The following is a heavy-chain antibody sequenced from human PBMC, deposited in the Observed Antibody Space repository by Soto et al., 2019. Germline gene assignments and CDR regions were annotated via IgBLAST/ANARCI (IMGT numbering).Heavy chain of an antibody. V-gene: IGHV3-30*18. D-gene: IGHD5-18*01. CDR2: ISYDGSNK. J-gene: IGHJ6*02. CDR1: GFTFSDYY. Sequence: GVSLRLSCAASGFTFSDYYMSWIRQAPGKGLEWVAVISYDGSNKYYADSVKGRFTISRDNSKNTLYLQMNSLRAEDTAVYYCAKDLFSPGSDSYGSYYYYGMDVWGQGTTVTVSS. CDR3: AKDLFSPGSDSYGSYYYYGMDV.